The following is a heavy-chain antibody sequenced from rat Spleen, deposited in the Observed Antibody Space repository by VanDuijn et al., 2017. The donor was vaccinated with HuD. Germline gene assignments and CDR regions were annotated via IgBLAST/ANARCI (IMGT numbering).Heavy chain of an antibody. CDR2: ISTGGGIT. V-gene: IGHV5-31*01. D-gene: IGHD1-12*02. Sequence: EVQLVESGGGLVQPGRSLKLSCVASGFTFNNYWMTWIRQAPTKGLECVAYISTGGGITYYRDSVKGRFTISRDNAKSTLFLQMDSLRSEDTATYYCARMNYYDGTYYWGQGTLVTVSS. CDR3: ARMNYYDGTYY. CDR1: GFTFNNYW. J-gene: IGHJ3*01.